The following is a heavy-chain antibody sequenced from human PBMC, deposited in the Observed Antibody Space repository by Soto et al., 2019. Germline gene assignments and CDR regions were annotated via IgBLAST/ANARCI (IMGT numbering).Heavy chain of an antibody. Sequence: SETLSLTCAVSGDSMSSSDYYWGWIRQPPGKGLEWIGSIYYSGSTYYNPSLQSRVTISVDTSKNQFSLKLSSVTAADTAVYYCARKNYDFWSGYQISDYYGMDVWGQGTTITVSS. CDR3: ARKNYDFWSGYQISDYYGMDV. CDR2: IYYSGST. CDR1: GDSMSSSDYY. V-gene: IGHV4-39*07. J-gene: IGHJ6*02. D-gene: IGHD3-3*01.